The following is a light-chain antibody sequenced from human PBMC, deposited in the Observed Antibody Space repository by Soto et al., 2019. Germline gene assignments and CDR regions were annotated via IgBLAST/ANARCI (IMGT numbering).Light chain of an antibody. V-gene: IGKV3-20*01. CDR3: QQYGNSPLT. J-gene: IGKJ4*02. CDR2: GVS. Sequence: EIVLTQSPDTLTLSPGQRPPLSCRASQSVRSAYFAWNQQKPGQAPRVLIFGVSSRATGVPDRFSVSGSGTDFTLTISRLEPEDLALYYFQQYGNSPLTFVGGTKVDI. CDR1: QSVRSAY.